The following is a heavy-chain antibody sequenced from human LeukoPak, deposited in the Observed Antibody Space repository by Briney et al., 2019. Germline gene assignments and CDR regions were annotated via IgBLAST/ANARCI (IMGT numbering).Heavy chain of an antibody. CDR2: IYYSGST. D-gene: IGHD3-9*01. CDR3: ARQNSEYDILTGYPYGRWFDP. J-gene: IGHJ5*02. CDR1: GGSISSGDYY. V-gene: IGHV4-30-4*08. Sequence: SQTLSLTCTVSGGSISSGDYYWSWIRQPPGKGLEWIGHIYYSGSTYYNPSLKSRLTISVDTSKNQFSLKLSSVTAADTAVYYCARQNSEYDILTGYPYGRWFDPWGQGTLVTVSS.